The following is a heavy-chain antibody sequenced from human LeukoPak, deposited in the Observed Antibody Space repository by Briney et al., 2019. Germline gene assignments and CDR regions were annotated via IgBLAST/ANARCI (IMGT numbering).Heavy chain of an antibody. Sequence: SQTLSLTCAISWDSVSNDTAAWSWIRQSPSRGLEWRGRTYYRSKWYYDYAISVKSRMTIDLGTSKNRFSLHLNSVTPDDTAVYYCARLRRYIKQATSGMDVWGQGTTVTVSS. CDR1: WDSVSNDTAA. D-gene: IGHD5-18*01. CDR2: TYYRSKWYY. CDR3: ARLRRYIKQATSGMDV. V-gene: IGHV6-1*01. J-gene: IGHJ6*02.